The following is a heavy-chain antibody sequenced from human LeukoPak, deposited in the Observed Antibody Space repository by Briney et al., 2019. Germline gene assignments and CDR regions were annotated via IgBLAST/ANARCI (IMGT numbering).Heavy chain of an antibody. CDR1: GFTFSSYG. V-gene: IGHV3-33*01. J-gene: IGHJ4*02. CDR3: ARDRGDYSDDSDFFDA. D-gene: IGHD4-17*01. Sequence: GGSLRLSCATSGFTFSSYGFHWVRQAPVKGLEWVAVIWYDGSKKYYADSVKGRFTISRDDSKNTVYLQMDSLRAEDTAIYYCARDRGDYSDDSDFFDAWGQGTLVTVSS. CDR2: IWYDGSKK.